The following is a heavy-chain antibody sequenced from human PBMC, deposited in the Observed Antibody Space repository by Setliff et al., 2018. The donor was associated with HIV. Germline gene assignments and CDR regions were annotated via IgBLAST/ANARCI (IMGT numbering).Heavy chain of an antibody. CDR3: AATYCRGGGRDCPQMYDY. Sequence: KPSETLSLTCAIYGGSFSGNYWSWIRQPPGKGLEWIGEINDSGTTNHNPFLKSRVTISVDTSKKQFSLKLNSVTAADSAIYYCAATYCRGGGRDCPQMYDYWGQGSLVTVSS. J-gene: IGHJ4*02. D-gene: IGHD2-15*01. V-gene: IGHV4-34*01. CDR1: GGSFSGNY. CDR2: INDSGTT.